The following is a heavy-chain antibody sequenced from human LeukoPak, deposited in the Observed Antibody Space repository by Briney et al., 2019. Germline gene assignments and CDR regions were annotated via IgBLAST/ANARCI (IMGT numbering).Heavy chain of an antibody. CDR1: GGSIRGSTYY. Sequence: PSETLSLTCTVSGGSIRGSTYYWGWIRQPPGKGLEWIGNTYYSGITYYNPSLKSRVTISVDTSKNQFSLKLSSVTAADTAVYYCASTRWLQFDYWGQGTLVTVSS. CDR2: TYYSGIT. D-gene: IGHD5-12*01. V-gene: IGHV4-39*01. CDR3: ASTRWLQFDY. J-gene: IGHJ4*02.